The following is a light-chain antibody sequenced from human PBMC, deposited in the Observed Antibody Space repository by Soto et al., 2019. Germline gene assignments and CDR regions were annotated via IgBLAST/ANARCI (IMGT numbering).Light chain of an antibody. CDR1: RSNIGAGYD. CDR2: RNH. V-gene: IGLV1-40*01. J-gene: IGLJ1*01. Sequence: QSVLTQPPSVSGAPGQRVTISCTGTRSNIGAGYDVHWYQQIPGTAPKLLIYRNHDRPSGVPDRFSGSKSGTSASLTITGLQAEDEADYYCQSYDSTLSARYVFGTGTKVTVL. CDR3: QSYDSTLSARYV.